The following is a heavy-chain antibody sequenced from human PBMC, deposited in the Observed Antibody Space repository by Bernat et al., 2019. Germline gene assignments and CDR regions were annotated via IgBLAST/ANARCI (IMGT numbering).Heavy chain of an antibody. CDR1: GASITTNSYY. CDR3: ARHGGVPGIARN. D-gene: IGHD6-13*01. V-gene: IGHV4-39*01. Sequence: QLQLQESGPGLVKPSETLSLTCIVSGASITTNSYYWGWIRQPPGKGREWIGSMHYSGSTYYNPSLKSRVTMSADTSNKQFSLKVTSVTAADTAVYYCARHGGVPGIARNWGQGILVTVSS. J-gene: IGHJ4*02. CDR2: MHYSGST.